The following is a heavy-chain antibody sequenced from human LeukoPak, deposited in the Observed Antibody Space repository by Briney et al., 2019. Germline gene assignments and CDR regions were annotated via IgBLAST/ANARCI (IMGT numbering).Heavy chain of an antibody. V-gene: IGHV4-59*08. CDR1: GGSISSYY. CDR3: AGTGAEGSSWYRYNWFDP. D-gene: IGHD6-13*01. Sequence: SETLSLTCTVSGGSISSYYWSWIRQPLGKGLEWIGYIYYSGSTNYNPSLKSRVTISVDTSKNQFSLKLSSVAAADTAVYYCAGTGAEGSSWYRYNWFDPWGQGTLVTVSS. J-gene: IGHJ5*02. CDR2: IYYSGST.